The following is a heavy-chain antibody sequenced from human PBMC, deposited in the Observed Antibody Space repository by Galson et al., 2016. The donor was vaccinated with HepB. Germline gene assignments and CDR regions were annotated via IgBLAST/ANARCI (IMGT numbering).Heavy chain of an antibody. D-gene: IGHD5-18*01. V-gene: IGHV5-51*01. CDR3: ARPLQNSYGRDY. J-gene: IGHJ4*02. CDR1: GYNFTTTYW. Sequence: QSGAEVKKPGESLKISCKASGYNFTTTYWITWVRQMPGKVLEWMGMIYPGDSDTRYSPPFQGQVIISVDKSISTAYLQWSSLKASDTAMYYCARPLQNSYGRDYWGQGTLVTVSS. CDR2: IYPGDSDT.